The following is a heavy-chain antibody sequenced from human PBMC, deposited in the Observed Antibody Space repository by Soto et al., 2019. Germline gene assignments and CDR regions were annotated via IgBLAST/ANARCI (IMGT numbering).Heavy chain of an antibody. CDR2: IYWDDDK. D-gene: IGHD2-21*02. J-gene: IGHJ6*02. Sequence: QITLKESGPTLVKPTQTLTLTCTFSGFSLSTIGVGVGWIRQPPGKALEWLALIYWDDDKRYSPSLKSRLTVTQDTSKSQVVLTMTNMDPVDTATYYCVQSRCGGDCLQSYSSHSYYGLDVWGQGTTVTVSS. CDR3: VQSRCGGDCLQSYSSHSYYGLDV. CDR1: GFSLSTIGVG. V-gene: IGHV2-5*02.